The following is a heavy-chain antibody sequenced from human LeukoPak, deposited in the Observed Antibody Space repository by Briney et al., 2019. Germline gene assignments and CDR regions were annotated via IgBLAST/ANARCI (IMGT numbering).Heavy chain of an antibody. CDR3: ARFYYDYVWGSYRYTQFDY. CDR1: GFTFSDYY. D-gene: IGHD3-16*02. J-gene: IGHJ4*02. CDR2: ISSSSSYT. V-gene: IGHV3-11*06. Sequence: PGGSLRLSCAASGFTFSDYYMSWIRQAPGKGLEWVSYISSSSSYTSYADSVKGRFTISRDNAKNSLYLQMNSLRAEDTAVYYCARFYYDYVWGSYRYTQFDYWGQGTLVTVSS.